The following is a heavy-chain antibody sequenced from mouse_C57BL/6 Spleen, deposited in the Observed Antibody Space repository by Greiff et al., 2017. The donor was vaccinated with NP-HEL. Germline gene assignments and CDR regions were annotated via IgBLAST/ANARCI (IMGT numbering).Heavy chain of an antibody. Sequence: EVHLVESGGGLVKPGGSLKLSCAASGFTFSSYAMSWVRQTPEKRLEWVATISDGGSYTYYPDNVKGRFTISRDNAKNNLYLQMSHLKSEDTAMYYCARDRAYYGTYYAMDYWGQGTSVTVSS. CDR1: GFTFSSYA. J-gene: IGHJ4*01. CDR3: ARDRAYYGTYYAMDY. V-gene: IGHV5-4*01. D-gene: IGHD1-1*01. CDR2: ISDGGSYT.